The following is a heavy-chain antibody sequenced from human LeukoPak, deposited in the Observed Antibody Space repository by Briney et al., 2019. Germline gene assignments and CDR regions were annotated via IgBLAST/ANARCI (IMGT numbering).Heavy chain of an antibody. V-gene: IGHV1-18*01. D-gene: IGHD1-7*01. CDR3: ARFIRTREFDY. Sequence: ASVKVSCKASGYTFSSYGISWVRQAPGQGLGWMGWISAYNGDTNYAHKFQGRVTMTTDTSTTTAYMELRSLRSDDTAVYYCARFIRTREFDYWGQGTLVTVSS. CDR2: ISAYNGDT. CDR1: GYTFSSYG. J-gene: IGHJ4*02.